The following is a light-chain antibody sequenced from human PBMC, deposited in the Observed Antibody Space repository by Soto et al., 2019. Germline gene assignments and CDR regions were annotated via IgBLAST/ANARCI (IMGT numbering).Light chain of an antibody. CDR2: SAS. CDR3: QQYGSAPFT. CDR1: QTITNNS. Sequence: ENVLTQSPGTLSLSPGEGATLSCRARQTITNNSLAWFQQRPGQAPRLLMSSASARATGIADRFSGSGSGTHFTLTISGLEPEDFAVYYCQQYGSAPFTFGPGTKVQIK. J-gene: IGKJ3*01. V-gene: IGKV3-20*01.